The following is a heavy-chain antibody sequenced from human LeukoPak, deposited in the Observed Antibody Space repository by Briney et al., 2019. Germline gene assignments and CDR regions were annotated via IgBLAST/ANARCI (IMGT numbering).Heavy chain of an antibody. D-gene: IGHD3/OR15-3a*01. CDR3: ATIFWTYAIDI. J-gene: IGHJ3*02. Sequence: GGSLRLSCAASGFTFSSYSMNWVRQAPGKGLEWVSSISSSSSYIYYADSVKGRFTISRDNAKNSLYLQMNSLRAEDTAVYYCATIFWTYAIDIWGQGEMVAVSS. CDR2: ISSSSSYI. V-gene: IGHV3-21*01. CDR1: GFTFSSYS.